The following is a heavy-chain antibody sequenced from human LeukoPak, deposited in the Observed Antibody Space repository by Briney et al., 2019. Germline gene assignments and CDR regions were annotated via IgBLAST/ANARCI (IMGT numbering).Heavy chain of an antibody. J-gene: IGHJ4*02. V-gene: IGHV3-30-3*01. CDR2: ISYDGSNK. CDR1: GFTFSGYA. Sequence: PGRSLRLSCAASGFTFSGYAMHWVRQAPGKGLEWVAVISYDGSNKYYADSVKGRFTISRDNSKNTLYLQMNSLRAEDTAVYYCARDDLQTAFNYYDSSGYYDYWGQGTLVTVSS. CDR3: ARDDLQTAFNYYDSSGYYDY. D-gene: IGHD3-22*01.